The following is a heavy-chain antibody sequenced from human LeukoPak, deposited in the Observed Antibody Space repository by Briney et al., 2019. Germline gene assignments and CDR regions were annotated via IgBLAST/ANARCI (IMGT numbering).Heavy chain of an antibody. CDR2: IYYSGST. J-gene: IGHJ3*02. D-gene: IGHD3-16*01. Sequence: KASETLSLTCSVWGGPISSHYWRWMPEPPGKGVEGIGYIYYSGSTNYHSSLKGRVTISVDTSKNHCSLKVSSVTAADTAVDDCARTTSGGLDIWGQGTMVTVSS. CDR3: ARTTSGGLDI. V-gene: IGHV4-59*11. CDR1: GGPISSHY.